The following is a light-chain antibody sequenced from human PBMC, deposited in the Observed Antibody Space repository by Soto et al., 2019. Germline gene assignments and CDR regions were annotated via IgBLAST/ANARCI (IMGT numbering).Light chain of an antibody. CDR1: QSISSW. V-gene: IGKV1-5*01. CDR2: DAS. J-gene: IGKJ2*01. Sequence: DIQMTQFPSTLSASVSDRVTITCRATQSISSWLAWYQQKPGTDPKLLIYDASTLESGVPSRFSGRGFGTEFTLTISSLQPADFATYYCLQYTTYSMYTFGQGTKVDIK. CDR3: LQYTTYSMYT.